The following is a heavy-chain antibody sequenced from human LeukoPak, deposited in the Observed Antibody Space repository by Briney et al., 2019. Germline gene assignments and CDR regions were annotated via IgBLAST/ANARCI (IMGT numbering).Heavy chain of an antibody. J-gene: IGHJ4*02. CDR3: ARERGRFGVDY. CDR2: IYYSGST. Sequence: SETLSLTCTGSGGSISSYFWSWIRQPPGKGLEWIGYIYYSGSTDYNPSLKSRVTISVDTSKNQFSLKLSSVTAADTAVYYCARERGRFGVDYWGQGTLVTVSS. CDR1: GGSISSYF. V-gene: IGHV4-59*01. D-gene: IGHD3-10*01.